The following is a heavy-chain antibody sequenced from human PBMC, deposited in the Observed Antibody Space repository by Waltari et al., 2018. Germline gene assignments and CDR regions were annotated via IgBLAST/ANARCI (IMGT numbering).Heavy chain of an antibody. V-gene: IGHV3-30*18. CDR2: ISKDGTDK. Sequence: QVQLVESGGGVVQPGGSLRLSCAASGFTFNSFGMHWVRQAPGKGLEWVALISKDGTDKYYGESGKGRFTISRDNSRNTVHLQMDSLRAEDTAVYYCAKGLWELPPYYYYVMDVWGQGTTVTVSS. D-gene: IGHD1-7*01. CDR1: GFTFNSFG. CDR3: AKGLWELPPYYYYVMDV. J-gene: IGHJ6*02.